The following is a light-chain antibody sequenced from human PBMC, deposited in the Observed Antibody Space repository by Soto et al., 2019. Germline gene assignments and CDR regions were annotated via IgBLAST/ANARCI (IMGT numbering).Light chain of an antibody. CDR3: CSYAGSSTYV. CDR1: SSDVGSYNV. J-gene: IGLJ1*01. CDR2: EGS. Sequence: QSVLTQPASVSGSPGQSITISCSGTSSDVGSYNVVSWHQQYPGKAPKLMIYEGSKRPSGVSNRFSGSKSGNTASLTISGLQAEDEADYYCCSYAGSSTYVFGTGTKVTVL. V-gene: IGLV2-23*01.